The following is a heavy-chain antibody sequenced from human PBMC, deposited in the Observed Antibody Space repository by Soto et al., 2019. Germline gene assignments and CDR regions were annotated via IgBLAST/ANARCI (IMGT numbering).Heavy chain of an antibody. J-gene: IGHJ4*02. D-gene: IGHD6-19*01. V-gene: IGHV3-7*01. Sequence: GGSLRLSCAASGFTFSSYWMSWVRQAPGKGLEWVANIKQDGSEKYYVDSVKGRFTISRDNAKNSLYLQMNSLRAEDTAVYYCASYSSGWYDGYWGQGTLVTVSS. CDR2: IKQDGSEK. CDR1: GFTFSSYW. CDR3: ASYSSGWYDGY.